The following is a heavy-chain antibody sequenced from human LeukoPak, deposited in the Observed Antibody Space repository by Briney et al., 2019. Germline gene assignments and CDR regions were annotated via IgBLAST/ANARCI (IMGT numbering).Heavy chain of an antibody. J-gene: IGHJ4*02. V-gene: IGHV3-9*01. Sequence: GGSLRLSCAASGFTFDDYAMHWVRQVPGKGLEWVSGISWNSGSIGYADSVKGRFTISRDNAKNSLYLQMNSLRAEDTALYYCAKDRSSWYHFDYWGQGTLVTVSS. CDR2: ISWNSGSI. CDR3: AKDRSSWYHFDY. CDR1: GFTFDDYA. D-gene: IGHD6-13*01.